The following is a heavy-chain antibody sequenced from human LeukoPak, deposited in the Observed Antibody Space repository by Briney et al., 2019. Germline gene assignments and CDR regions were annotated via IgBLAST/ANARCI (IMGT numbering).Heavy chain of an antibody. CDR2: INTNSGGT. CDR3: ARKHPSRGYYYMDV. CDR1: GYTFTGYY. V-gene: IGHV1-2*02. J-gene: IGHJ6*03. Sequence: ASVKVSCKASGYTFTGYYIHWVRQAPGQGLEWIGWINTNSGGTNYAQKFQGRVTMTRDTSISTGYMELSRLRSDDTAVYYCARKHPSRGYYYMDVWGKGTTVTVSS.